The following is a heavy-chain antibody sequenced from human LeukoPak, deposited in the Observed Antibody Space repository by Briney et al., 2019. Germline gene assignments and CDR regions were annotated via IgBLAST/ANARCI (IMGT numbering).Heavy chain of an antibody. CDR2: INHSGST. CDR3: ARDGYNEQKYFDY. CDR1: GGSINSGGYS. J-gene: IGHJ4*02. Sequence: SETLSLTCAVSGGSINSGGYSWSWIRQPPGKGLEWIGEINHSGSTNYNPSLKSRVTISVDTSKNQFSLKLSSVTAADTAVYYCARDGYNEQKYFDYWGQGTLVTVSS. V-gene: IGHV4-34*01. D-gene: IGHD5-24*01.